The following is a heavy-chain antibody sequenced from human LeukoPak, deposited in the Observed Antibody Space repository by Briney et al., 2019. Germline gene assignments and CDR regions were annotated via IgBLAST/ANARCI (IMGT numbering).Heavy chain of an antibody. V-gene: IGHV4-59*01. Sequence: SETLSLTCTVSGGSISSYYWSWIRQPSGKGLEWIGNIYYSGSTNYNPSLKSRVTISVDTSKNQFSLKLSSVTAADTAVYYCTRGSIAYYYMDVWGKGTTVTISS. CDR1: GGSISSYY. CDR3: TRGSIAYYYMDV. D-gene: IGHD3-22*01. CDR2: IYYSGST. J-gene: IGHJ6*03.